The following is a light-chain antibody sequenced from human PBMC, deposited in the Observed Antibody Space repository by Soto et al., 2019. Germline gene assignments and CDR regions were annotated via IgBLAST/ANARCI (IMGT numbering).Light chain of an antibody. V-gene: IGKV3-11*01. J-gene: IGKJ5*01. CDR2: DAS. CDR3: QQRSNWPPVIT. Sequence: EIVLTQSPATLSLSPGERATLSCRASQSFSSYLAWYQQKPGQAPRLLIYDASKRAAGIPAMFSGRGSGTDFTLTISIIEAEDFEVYYCQQRSNWPPVITFGQGTRLEIK. CDR1: QSFSSY.